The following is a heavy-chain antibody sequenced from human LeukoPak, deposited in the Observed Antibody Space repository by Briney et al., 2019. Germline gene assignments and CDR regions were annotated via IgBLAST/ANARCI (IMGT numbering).Heavy chain of an antibody. J-gene: IGHJ4*02. CDR3: ARDFYYSSGSLDY. Sequence: PGGSLRLSCAASGFTFTSYWMHWVRQAPGKGLVWVSRIKSDGRSTGYADSVKGRFTISRDNAKNTLFLQMNSLRAEDTAVYYCARDFYYSSGSLDYWGQGTLVTVSS. V-gene: IGHV3-74*01. CDR2: IKSDGRST. CDR1: GFTFTSYW. D-gene: IGHD3-10*01.